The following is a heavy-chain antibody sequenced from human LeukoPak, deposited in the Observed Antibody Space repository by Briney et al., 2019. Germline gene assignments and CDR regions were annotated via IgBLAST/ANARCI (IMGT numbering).Heavy chain of an antibody. V-gene: IGHV4-30-2*01. J-gene: IGHJ4*02. D-gene: IGHD2/OR15-2a*01. Sequence: SQTLSLTCAVSGGSNSSGGYSWSWIRQPPGKGLEWIGYIYHSGSTYYNPSLKSRVTISVDRSKNQFSLKLSSVTAADTAVYYCARFYQGGYFDYWGQGTLVTVSS. CDR1: GGSNSSGGYS. CDR3: ARFYQGGYFDY. CDR2: IYHSGST.